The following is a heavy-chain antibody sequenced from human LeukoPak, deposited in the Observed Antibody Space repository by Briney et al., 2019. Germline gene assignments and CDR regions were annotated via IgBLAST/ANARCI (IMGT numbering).Heavy chain of an antibody. CDR2: ISAYNGNT. CDR3: ARPRITMVRGVIPPYYFDY. D-gene: IGHD3-10*01. V-gene: IGHV1-18*01. CDR1: GYTFTSYG. J-gene: IGHJ4*02. Sequence: GASVKVSCKASGYTFTSYGISWVRQAPGQGLEWMGWISAYNGNTNYAQKLQGRVTMTTDTSTSTAYMGLRSLRSDDTAVYYCARPRITMVRGVIPPYYFDYWGQGTLVTVSS.